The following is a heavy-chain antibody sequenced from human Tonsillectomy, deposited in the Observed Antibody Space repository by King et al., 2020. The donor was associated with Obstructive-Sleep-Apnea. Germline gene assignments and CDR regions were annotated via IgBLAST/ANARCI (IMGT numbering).Heavy chain of an antibody. CDR3: ARDQGVVGGTGGFDY. V-gene: IGHV1-46*01. J-gene: IGHJ4*02. CDR2: INPSGGST. D-gene: IGHD2-15*01. CDR1: GYTFTSYY. Sequence: QLVQSGAEVKKPGASVKVSCKASGYTFTSYYMNWVRQAPGQGLEWMGIINPSGGSTNYAQKFQGRVTMTRDTSTSTVYMELSSPRSEDTAVYYCARDQGVVGGTGGFDYWGQGTLVTVSS.